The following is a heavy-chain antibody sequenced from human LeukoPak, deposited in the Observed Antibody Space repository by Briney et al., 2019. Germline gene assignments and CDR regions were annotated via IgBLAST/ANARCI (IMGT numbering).Heavy chain of an antibody. J-gene: IGHJ5*02. CDR2: ISGSGGST. V-gene: IGHV3-23*01. Sequence: GGSLRLSCAASGFTFSSYAMSWVRQAPGKGLEWVSAISGSGGSTYYADSVKGRFTISRDNSKNTLYLQMNSLRAEDTAVYYCAKDRDIVLMVYAPNNWFDPWGQGTLVTVSS. CDR1: GFTFSSYA. CDR3: AKDRDIVLMVYAPNNWFDP. D-gene: IGHD2-8*01.